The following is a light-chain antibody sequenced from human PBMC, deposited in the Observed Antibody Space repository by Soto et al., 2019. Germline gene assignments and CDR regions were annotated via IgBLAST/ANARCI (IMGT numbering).Light chain of an antibody. J-gene: IGKJ2*01. CDR3: QQYNNWPPEYT. CDR2: GAS. Sequence: EIVMTQSPATLSVSPGERATLSCRASQSVSSNLAWYQQKPGQAPRLLIYGASTRATGIPARFSGSGSGTEFTLTISSLQSEDFAGYYGQQYNNWPPEYTFGQGTKLEIK. CDR1: QSVSSN. V-gene: IGKV3-15*01.